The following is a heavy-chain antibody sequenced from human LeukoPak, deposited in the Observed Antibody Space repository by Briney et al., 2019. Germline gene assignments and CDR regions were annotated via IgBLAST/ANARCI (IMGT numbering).Heavy chain of an antibody. Sequence: PGGSLRLSCAASGFAFDRSWMTWVRQAPGKGLEWVANINRDGGKKNYLDSVTGRFTISRDNAKNSLYLQMNSLRAEDTAIYYCVRDVSPSASGTYYDAFDIWGHGTMVTVSS. D-gene: IGHD3-10*01. J-gene: IGHJ3*02. CDR3: VRDVSPSASGTYYDAFDI. V-gene: IGHV3-7*01. CDR1: GFAFDRSW. CDR2: INRDGGKK.